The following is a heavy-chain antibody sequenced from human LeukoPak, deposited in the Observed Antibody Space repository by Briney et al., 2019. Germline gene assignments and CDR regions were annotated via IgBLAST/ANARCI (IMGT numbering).Heavy chain of an antibody. CDR3: ARGLAAAGSVWFDP. CDR1: GGSFSGYY. Sequence: SETLSLTCAVYGGSFSGYYWSWIRQPPGKGLEGIGEINHSGSTNYNPSLKSRVTISVDTSKNQFSLKLSSVTAADPAVYYCARGLAAAGSVWFDPWGQGTLVTVSS. CDR2: INHSGST. V-gene: IGHV4-34*01. D-gene: IGHD6-13*01. J-gene: IGHJ5*02.